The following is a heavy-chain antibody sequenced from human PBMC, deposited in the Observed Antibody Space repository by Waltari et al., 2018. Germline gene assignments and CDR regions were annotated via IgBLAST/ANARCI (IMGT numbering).Heavy chain of an antibody. V-gene: IGHV3-9*01. CDR1: GFTFDDYA. J-gene: IGHJ4*02. CDR2: NSGNRGSI. CDR3: ARGTYYDFWSGYWGSRRFDY. D-gene: IGHD3-3*01. Sequence: EVQLVDSGGGLVQPGMSLRLTCSASGFTFDDYAMPCVRQAPVKGLGWVSGNSGNRGSIGYADPVKGRFTIARDNAQTALYPEMDRPRAEDTVLYYCARGTYYDFWSGYWGSRRFDYWGQGTLVIVSS.